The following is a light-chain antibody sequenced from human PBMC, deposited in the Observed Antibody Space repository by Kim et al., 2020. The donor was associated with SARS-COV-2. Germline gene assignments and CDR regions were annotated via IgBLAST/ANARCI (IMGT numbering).Light chain of an antibody. CDR2: VAS. J-gene: IGKJ2*01. V-gene: IGKV3-20*01. Sequence: LSPGERPTLSCRASQNVSSRYLAWYQQSPGQAPRLLIYVASSRATGIPDRFSGSGSGTDFTLTISRLEPEDFAVYYCQQYGSSPFTFGQGTKLEI. CDR3: QQYGSSPFT. CDR1: QNVSSRY.